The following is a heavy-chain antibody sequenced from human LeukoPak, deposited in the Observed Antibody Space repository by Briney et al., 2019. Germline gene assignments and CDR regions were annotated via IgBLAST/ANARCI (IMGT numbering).Heavy chain of an antibody. CDR3: AKDRRGGYNSDAFDI. CDR1: GFTFSSYA. J-gene: IGHJ3*02. CDR2: ISGSGGST. V-gene: IGHV3-23*01. D-gene: IGHD5-24*01. Sequence: TGGSLRLSCAASGFTFSSYAMSWVRQAPGKGLEWVSAISGSGGSTYHADSVKGRFTISRDNSKNTLYLQMNSLRAEDTAVYYCAKDRRGGYNSDAFDIWGQGTMVTVSS.